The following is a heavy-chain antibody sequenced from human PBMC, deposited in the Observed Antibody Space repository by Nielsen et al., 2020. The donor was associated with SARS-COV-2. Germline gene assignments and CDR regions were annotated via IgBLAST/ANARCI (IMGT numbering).Heavy chain of an antibody. CDR3: ARVGYCSSTSCYAFGY. CDR2: ISYDGSNK. CDR1: GFTFNSYG. V-gene: IGHV3-30*03. Sequence: GGSLRLSCAASGFTFNSYGMHWVRQAPGKGLEWVAVISYDGSNKYYAESVKGRFTISRDNSKNTLYLQMNSLRAEDTAVYYCARVGYCSSTSCYAFGYWGQGTLVTVSS. J-gene: IGHJ4*02. D-gene: IGHD2-2*01.